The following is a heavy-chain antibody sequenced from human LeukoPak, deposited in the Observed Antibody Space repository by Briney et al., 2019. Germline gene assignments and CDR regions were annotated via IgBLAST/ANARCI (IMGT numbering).Heavy chain of an antibody. V-gene: IGHV1-2*02. D-gene: IGHD3-10*01. J-gene: IGHJ4*02. CDR2: INPNSGGT. CDR3: ARDLYSRRMDYYGSGSYFAY. Sequence: ASVKVSCKASGHTFTGYYMHWVRQAPGQGLEWMGWINPNSGGTNYAQKFQGRVTMTRDTSISTAYMELSRLRSDDTAVYYCARDLYSRRMDYYGSGSYFAYWGQGTLVTVSS. CDR1: GHTFTGYY.